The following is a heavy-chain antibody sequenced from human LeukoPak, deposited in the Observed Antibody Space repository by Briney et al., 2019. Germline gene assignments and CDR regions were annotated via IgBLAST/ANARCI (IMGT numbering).Heavy chain of an antibody. J-gene: IGHJ3*02. V-gene: IGHV4-59*01. D-gene: IGHD3-22*01. CDR2: IYYSGST. CDR1: GGSISSYY. Sequence: PSETPSLTCTVSGGSISSYYWSWIRQPPGKGLEWIGYIYYSGSTNYNPSLKSRVTISVDTSKNQFSLKLSSVTAADTAVYYCARDRDYYDSSGPGAFDIWGQGTMVTVSS. CDR3: ARDRDYYDSSGPGAFDI.